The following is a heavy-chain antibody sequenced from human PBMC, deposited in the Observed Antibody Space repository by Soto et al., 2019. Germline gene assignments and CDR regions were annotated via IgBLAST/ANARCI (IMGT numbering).Heavy chain of an antibody. CDR3: ARSLEGTTVTNWFDP. V-gene: IGHV1-69*01. CDR2: ITPVFGTA. CDR1: ADTFNSYS. Sequence: QVQLVQSGAEVKKPGSSVKVSCKASADTFNSYSLSWLRQAPGQRLEWMGGITPVFGTADYAQSFEDRLTIPADDYTSTVYMELSSLRYDDTAVYYCARSLEGTTVTNWFDPWGQGALVTVSS. J-gene: IGHJ5*02. D-gene: IGHD4-17*01.